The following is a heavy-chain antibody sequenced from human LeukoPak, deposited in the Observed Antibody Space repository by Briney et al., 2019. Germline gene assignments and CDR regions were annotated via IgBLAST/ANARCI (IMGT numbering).Heavy chain of an antibody. CDR1: GGSFSGYY. CDR3: AIVHSNYLQPWLSHFDY. V-gene: IGHV4-34*01. D-gene: IGHD5-18*01. Sequence: SETLSLTCAVYGGSFSGYYWSWIRQPPGKGLEWIGEINHSGSTNYNPSLKSRVTISVDTSKNQFSLKLSSVTAADTAVYYCAIVHSNYLQPWLSHFDYWGQGTLVTVSS. J-gene: IGHJ4*02. CDR2: INHSGST.